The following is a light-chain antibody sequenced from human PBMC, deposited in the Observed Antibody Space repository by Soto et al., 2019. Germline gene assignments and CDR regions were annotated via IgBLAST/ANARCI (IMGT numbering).Light chain of an antibody. Sequence: DIVLTQSPGTLSLSPGERATLSCRASQSVSNNYLAWYQQKPGQAPRLLIYGASSRATGIPDRFSGSGSGTDFTLTIGRLEPEDFAVYYCQQYGSSPRTFGQGTKVDIK. V-gene: IGKV3-20*01. CDR2: GAS. CDR3: QQYGSSPRT. CDR1: QSVSNNY. J-gene: IGKJ1*01.